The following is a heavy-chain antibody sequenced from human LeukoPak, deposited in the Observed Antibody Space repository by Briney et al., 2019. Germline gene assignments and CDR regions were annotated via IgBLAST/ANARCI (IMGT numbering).Heavy chain of an antibody. CDR2: IYSNGKE. CDR3: ARESPTSGIDS. Sequence: GGSLRLSCSASGFSVDSNYMSWVRQAPGKCLEWVSVIYSNGKEYYAESAKSRFTISRDISKNSLDLQMNRLRGEDTAVYYCARESPTSGIDSWGQGTLVIVSS. V-gene: IGHV3-53*01. J-gene: IGHJ5*01. CDR1: GFSVDSNY. D-gene: IGHD2-15*01.